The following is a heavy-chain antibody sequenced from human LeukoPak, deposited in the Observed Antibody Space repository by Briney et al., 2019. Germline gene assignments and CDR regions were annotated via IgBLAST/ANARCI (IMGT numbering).Heavy chain of an antibody. CDR3: ARNNDMDV. CDR2: IKQDGSEK. Sequence: GGSLRLSCAASGFTFSSYWMSWVRQAPGKGLEWVANIKQDGSEKYYVDSVKGRFTISRDTAKNSLYLQMNNLGAEDTALYYCARNNDMDVWGQGTTVIVSS. CDR1: GFTFSSYW. V-gene: IGHV3-7*03. J-gene: IGHJ6*02. D-gene: IGHD1/OR15-1a*01.